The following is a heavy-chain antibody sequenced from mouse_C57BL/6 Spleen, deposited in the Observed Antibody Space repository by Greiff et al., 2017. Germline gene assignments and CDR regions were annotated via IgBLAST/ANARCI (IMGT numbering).Heavy chain of an antibody. CDR2: IYPGSGST. Sequence: QVQLQQPGAELVKPGASVKMSCKASGYTFTSYWITWVKQRPGQGLEWIGDIYPGSGSTNYNVKVKSKATLTVDTSSSTAYMQLSSLSSEVSADYYGARPHITTVPHFDYWGQGTILTVSS. J-gene: IGHJ2*01. CDR1: GYTFTSYW. V-gene: IGHV1-55*01. CDR3: ARPHITTVPHFDY. D-gene: IGHD1-1*01.